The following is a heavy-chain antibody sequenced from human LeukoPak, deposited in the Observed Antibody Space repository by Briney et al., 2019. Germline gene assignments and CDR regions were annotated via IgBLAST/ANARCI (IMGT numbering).Heavy chain of an antibody. CDR2: INHSGST. D-gene: IGHD3-10*01. J-gene: IGHJ4*02. CDR1: GGSFSGYY. V-gene: IGHV4-34*01. CDR3: ARHSDVWFGELLANFDY. Sequence: PSETLSLTCAVYGGSFSGYYWSWLRQPPGKGLEWIGEINHSGSTNYNPSLKSRVTISVDTSKNQFSLKLSSVTAADTAVYYCARHSDVWFGELLANFDYSGQGTLVTVSS.